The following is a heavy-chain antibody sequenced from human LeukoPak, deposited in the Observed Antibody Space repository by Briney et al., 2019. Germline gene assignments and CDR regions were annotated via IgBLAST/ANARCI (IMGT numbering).Heavy chain of an antibody. CDR1: GGSFSGYY. CDR3: ARATEMATITRYYFDY. Sequence: SETLSLTCAVYGGSFSGYYWSWIRQPPGKGLEWIGEINHSGSTNYNPSLKSRVTISVDTSKNQFSLKLSSVTAADTAVYYCARATEMATITRYYFDYWSQGTLVTVSS. CDR2: INHSGST. D-gene: IGHD5-24*01. J-gene: IGHJ4*02. V-gene: IGHV4-34*01.